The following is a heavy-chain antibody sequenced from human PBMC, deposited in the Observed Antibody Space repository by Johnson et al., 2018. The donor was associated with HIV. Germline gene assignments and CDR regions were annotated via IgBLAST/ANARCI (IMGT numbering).Heavy chain of an antibody. J-gene: IGHJ3*02. D-gene: IGHD4-17*01. CDR1: GFTFSSYW. V-gene: IGHV3-7*05. Sequence: VQLVESGGGLVQPGGSLRLSCAASGFTFSSYWMSWVRQAPGKGLEWVANIKQDGNEKYSAASVKGRFTISRDNAKNSLYLQMNSLRAEDTALYYCAREGRMDYGAPRAAFDIWGQGTMVTVSS. CDR3: AREGRMDYGAPRAAFDI. CDR2: IKQDGNEK.